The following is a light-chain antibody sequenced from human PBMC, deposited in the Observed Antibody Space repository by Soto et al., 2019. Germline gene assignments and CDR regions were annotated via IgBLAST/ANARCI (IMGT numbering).Light chain of an antibody. Sequence: SVLAQSPGTLSLSPGERATLSCRASQSVSSSYLAWYQQKPGQAPRLLIYGASSRATGIPDRFSGSGSGTDFTLTINRLEPEDFAVYYCQQYGSSPLIPFGPGTKVDIK. CDR1: QSVSSSY. CDR3: QQYGSSPLIP. CDR2: GAS. V-gene: IGKV3-20*01. J-gene: IGKJ3*01.